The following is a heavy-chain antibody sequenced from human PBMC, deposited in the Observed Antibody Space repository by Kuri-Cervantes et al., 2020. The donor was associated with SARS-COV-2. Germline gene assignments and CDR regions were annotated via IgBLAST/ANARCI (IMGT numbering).Heavy chain of an antibody. CDR3: ARGYVIGGVDV. J-gene: IGHJ6*02. D-gene: IGHD3-16*01. V-gene: IGHV4-38-2*01. CDR2: IYHSGST. Sequence: SETLSLTCAVSGYSISSGYYWGWIRQPPGKGLEWIGSIYHSGSTYYNPSLKSRVTISVDKSKNLFSLNLSSVTAADTAVYYCARGYVIGGVDVWGQGTTVTVSS. CDR1: GYSISSGYY.